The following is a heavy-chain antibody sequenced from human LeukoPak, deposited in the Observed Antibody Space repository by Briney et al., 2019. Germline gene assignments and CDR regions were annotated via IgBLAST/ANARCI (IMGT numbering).Heavy chain of an antibody. CDR1: GFTFRDYW. Sequence: PGGSLRLSCAVSGFTFRDYWMHWVRQPPGKGLEWVTFIWYDGSDKNYEDSVKGRFTISRDNSKNTLYLQMNSLRAEDTAVYYCARGVDYYENSGTIDYWGQGTLVTVSS. J-gene: IGHJ4*02. CDR2: IWYDGSDK. D-gene: IGHD3-22*01. V-gene: IGHV3-33*08. CDR3: ARGVDYYENSGTIDY.